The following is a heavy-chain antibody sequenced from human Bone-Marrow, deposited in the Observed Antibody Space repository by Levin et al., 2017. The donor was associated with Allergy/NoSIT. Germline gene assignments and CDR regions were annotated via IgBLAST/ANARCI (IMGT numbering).Heavy chain of an antibody. J-gene: IGHJ4*02. Sequence: SETLSLTCNVSGVSMTSYYWTWIRQPPGKGLEWIGFISSSAGTNYNPSLKSRVTISVDTSKHHFSLRLTSVTAADTAAYYCARVGAVADFDHWGQGTLVTVSS. D-gene: IGHD6-19*01. CDR1: GVSMTSYY. CDR2: ISSSAGT. V-gene: IGHV4-59*01. CDR3: ARVGAVADFDH.